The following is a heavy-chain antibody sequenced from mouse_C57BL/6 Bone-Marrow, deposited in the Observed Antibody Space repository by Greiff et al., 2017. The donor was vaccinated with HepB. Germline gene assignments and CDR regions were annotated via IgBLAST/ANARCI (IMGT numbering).Heavy chain of an antibody. V-gene: IGHV1-72*01. CDR2: IDPNSGGT. Sequence: QVQLQQPGAELVKPGASVKLSCKASGYTFTSYWMHWVKQRPGRGLERIGRIDPNSGGTKYNEKFKSKATLTVDKPSSTAYMQLSSLTSEDSAVYYCAREGYYGSSFTWYFDVWGTGTTVTVSS. CDR3: AREGYYGSSFTWYFDV. CDR1: GYTFTSYW. D-gene: IGHD1-1*01. J-gene: IGHJ1*03.